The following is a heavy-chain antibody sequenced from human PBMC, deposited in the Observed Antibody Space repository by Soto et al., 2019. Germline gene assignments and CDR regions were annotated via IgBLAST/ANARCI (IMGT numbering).Heavy chain of an antibody. CDR2: IYDSGNT. J-gene: IGHJ4*02. V-gene: IGHV4-59*08. D-gene: IGHD1-26*01. CDR3: AGDIRSGRYRFAY. Sequence: SETLSLTCTVSDGSISRYYWSWLRQPPGKGLEWIGYIYDSGNTIYNPSLKSRVTISVDRPNNQFSLKLRSVTAADTAIYYCAGDIRSGRYRFAYWGQGTLVTVSS. CDR1: DGSISRYY.